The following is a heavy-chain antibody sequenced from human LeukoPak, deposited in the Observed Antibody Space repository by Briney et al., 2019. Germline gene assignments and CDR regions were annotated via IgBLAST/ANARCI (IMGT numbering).Heavy chain of an antibody. V-gene: IGHV4-38-2*02. CDR2: IYYSGST. CDR3: ARAYDSSGYYYVDTWFDP. CDR1: GYSISSGYY. J-gene: IGHJ5*02. Sequence: SETLSLTCTVSGYSISSGYYWGRIRQPPGKGLEWIGSIYYSGSTYYNPSLKSRVTISVDTSKNQFSLKLSSVTAADTAVYYCARAYDSSGYYYVDTWFDPWGQGTLVTVSS. D-gene: IGHD3-22*01.